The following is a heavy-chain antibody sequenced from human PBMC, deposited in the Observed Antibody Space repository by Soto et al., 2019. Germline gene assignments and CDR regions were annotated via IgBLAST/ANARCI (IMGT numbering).Heavy chain of an antibody. V-gene: IGHV1-2*02. CDR1: GYTFIGYY. Sequence: VSVKVSCKTSGYTFIGYYMHWVRQAPGKGLQWMGWMNPRSGDTNYAQKFQGSVTMTRDASFTTAYMELRRLRSYDTAVYFCGREAVGATRLGWLDXWRQGTRGTVSX. J-gene: IGHJ5*01. CDR2: MNPRSGDT. CDR3: GREAVGATRLGWLDX. D-gene: IGHD1-26*01.